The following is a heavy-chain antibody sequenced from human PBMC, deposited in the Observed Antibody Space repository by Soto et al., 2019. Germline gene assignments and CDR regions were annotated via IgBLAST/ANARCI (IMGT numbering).Heavy chain of an antibody. CDR3: ARHPTDYGDYQSAFDY. V-gene: IGHV4-39*01. Sequence: PSETLSLTCTISGGSISSSSYYWGWIRQPPGKGLEWIGSIYYSGSTYYNPSLKSRVTISVDTSKNQFSLKLSSVTAADTAVYYCARHPTDYGDYQSAFDYWGQGTLVTVSS. CDR1: GGSISSSSYY. D-gene: IGHD4-17*01. J-gene: IGHJ4*02. CDR2: IYYSGST.